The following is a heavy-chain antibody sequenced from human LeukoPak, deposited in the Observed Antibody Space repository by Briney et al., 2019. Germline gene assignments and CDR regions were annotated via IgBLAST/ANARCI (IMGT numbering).Heavy chain of an antibody. CDR3: ARDLRQAGWVFDY. CDR2: IYSGGST. V-gene: IGHV3-53*01. Sequence: GGSLRLSCAASGFTVSSNYMSWVRLAPGKGLEWVSVIYSGGSTYYADSVKGRFTISRDNSKNTLYLQMNSLRAEDTAVYYCARDLRQAGWVFDYWGQGTLVTVSS. D-gene: IGHD6-19*01. J-gene: IGHJ4*02. CDR1: GFTVSSNY.